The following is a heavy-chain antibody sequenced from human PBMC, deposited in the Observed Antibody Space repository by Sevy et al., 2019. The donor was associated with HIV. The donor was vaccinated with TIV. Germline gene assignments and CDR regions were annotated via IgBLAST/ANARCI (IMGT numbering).Heavy chain of an antibody. Sequence: GGSMRLSCAASGFTFGSYGMHWVRQAPGKGLEWVAVISYDGTIKSYAVSVRGRFSISRDDADSTLFLLMDSLRAEDTAVYYCAKEGYDILTGFEPGNFDSWGKGTLVTVSS. CDR1: GFTFGSYG. D-gene: IGHD3-9*01. V-gene: IGHV3-30*18. CDR2: ISYDGTIK. CDR3: AKEGYDILTGFEPGNFDS. J-gene: IGHJ4*02.